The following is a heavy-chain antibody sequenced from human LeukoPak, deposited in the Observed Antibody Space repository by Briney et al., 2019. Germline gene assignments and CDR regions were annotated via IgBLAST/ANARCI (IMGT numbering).Heavy chain of an antibody. V-gene: IGHV3-64D*09. CDR3: VKDRGGIAAAGASYFQH. J-gene: IGHJ1*01. D-gene: IGHD6-13*01. CDR1: GFTFSSYA. CDR2: ISSKGGST. Sequence: PGGPLRLSCSASGFTFSSYAMHWVRQPPGKGLEYVSAISSKGGSTYYADTVKGRFTISRDNSKNTLYLQMSSLRAEDTAVYYCVKDRGGIAAAGASYFQHWGQGTLVTVSS.